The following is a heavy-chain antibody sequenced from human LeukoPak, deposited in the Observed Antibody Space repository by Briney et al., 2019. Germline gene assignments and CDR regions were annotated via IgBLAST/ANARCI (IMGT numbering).Heavy chain of an antibody. Sequence: KTGGSLRLSCVASGLTLSNFWMTWVRQPPGKGLEWIGEIYHSGSTNYNPSLKSRVTISVDKSKNQFSLKLSSVTAADTAVYYCARVGVVVAATTPFDYWGQGTLVTVSS. CDR3: ARVGVVVAATTPFDY. V-gene: IGHV4-4*02. CDR1: GLTLSNFW. CDR2: IYHSGST. D-gene: IGHD2-15*01. J-gene: IGHJ4*02.